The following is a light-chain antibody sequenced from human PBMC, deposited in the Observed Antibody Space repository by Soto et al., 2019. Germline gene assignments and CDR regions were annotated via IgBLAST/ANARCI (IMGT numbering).Light chain of an antibody. V-gene: IGKV3-11*01. J-gene: IGKJ4*01. Sequence: EIVLTQSPATLSLSPGERATLSCRASQSVSSYLAWYQQKPGQAPRLLIYDSSNRATGITARFSGSGSGTDFTLTISSLAPEDFAVYYCQQRSNWPPTFGGGTKVEIK. CDR3: QQRSNWPPT. CDR1: QSVSSY. CDR2: DSS.